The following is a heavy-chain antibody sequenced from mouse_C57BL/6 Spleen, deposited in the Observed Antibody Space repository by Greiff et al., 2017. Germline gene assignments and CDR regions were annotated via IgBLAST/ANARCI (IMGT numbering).Heavy chain of an antibody. J-gene: IGHJ4*01. CDR1: GFTFSGYA. D-gene: IGHD6-5*01. Sequence: EVQVVESGEGLVKPGGSLKLSCAASGFTFSGYAMSWVRQTPEKRLEWVAYISSGGDYIYYADTVKGRFTISRDTARNTLYLQMSSLKSEDTAMYYCTGAYKDYAMDYWGQGTSVTVSS. V-gene: IGHV5-9-1*02. CDR3: TGAYKDYAMDY. CDR2: ISSGGDYI.